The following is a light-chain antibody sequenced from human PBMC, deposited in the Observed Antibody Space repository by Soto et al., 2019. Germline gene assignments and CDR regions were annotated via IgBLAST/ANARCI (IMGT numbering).Light chain of an antibody. J-gene: IGKJ1*01. CDR3: QQYSNWPQT. V-gene: IGKV3-15*01. Sequence: EIVLTQSPGTLSLSPGEGATLSCRASQSVGSNLAWYQQKPGQAPRLLIHGAVSRATGIPARFSGSGSGTQFTLTISSLQSEDFAVYYCQQYSNWPQTFGQGTKVDIK. CDR1: QSVGSN. CDR2: GAV.